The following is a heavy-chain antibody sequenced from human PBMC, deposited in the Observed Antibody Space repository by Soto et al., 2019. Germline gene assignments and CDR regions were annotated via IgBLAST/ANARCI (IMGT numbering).Heavy chain of an antibody. Sequence: GGSLRLSCTASGFTFGDYAMSWFRQAPGKGLEWVGFIRSKAYGGTTEYAASVKGRFTISRDDSKSIAYLQMNSLKTEDTAVYYCTRDKDHFWSGYWDAFDIWGQGKMVTVPS. D-gene: IGHD3-3*02. J-gene: IGHJ3*02. CDR3: TRDKDHFWSGYWDAFDI. CDR1: GFTFGDYA. V-gene: IGHV3-49*03. CDR2: IRSKAYGGTT.